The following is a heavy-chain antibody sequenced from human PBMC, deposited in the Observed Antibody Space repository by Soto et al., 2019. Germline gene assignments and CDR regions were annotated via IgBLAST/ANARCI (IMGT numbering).Heavy chain of an antibody. J-gene: IGHJ5*02. D-gene: IGHD3-3*01. CDR3: VRDVEWCTA. Sequence: EVRLVQSGRALAQPGGSLRLSCAATGFAFSTYSMSWVRQAPGKGLEWLSSISSGSRTIDYADSVKGRFIISRDNARELLFLQMNGLTLYDTAVYYCVRDVEWCTAWGPASLVTVSS. CDR2: ISSGSRTI. CDR1: GFAFSTYS. V-gene: IGHV3-48*01.